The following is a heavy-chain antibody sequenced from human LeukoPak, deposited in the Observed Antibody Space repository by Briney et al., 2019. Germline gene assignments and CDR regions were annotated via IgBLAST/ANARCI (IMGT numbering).Heavy chain of an antibody. V-gene: IGHV4-59*08. CDR1: GGSISSYY. CDR3: ARAKGNSNWHVLDH. D-gene: IGHD1-1*01. J-gene: IGHJ4*02. Sequence: SETLSLTCTVSGGSISSYYWSWIRQPPGKGLEWIGYIYYSGSTNYNPSLKSRVTISVDTSKNQFSLKLSSVTAADTAVYYCARAKGNSNWHVLDHWGQGTLVTVSS. CDR2: IYYSGST.